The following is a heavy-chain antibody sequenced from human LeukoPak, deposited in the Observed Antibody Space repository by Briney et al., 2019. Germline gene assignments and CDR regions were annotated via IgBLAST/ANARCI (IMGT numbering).Heavy chain of an antibody. J-gene: IGHJ4*02. D-gene: IGHD3-16*02. CDR1: GGSISSSNW. CDR3: ARDLSYDYVWESYRLRYYFDY. CDR2: IYHSGST. Sequence: SGTLSLTCAVSGGSISSSNWWSWVRQPPGKGLEWIGEIYHSGSTNYNPSLKSRVTISVDKSKNQFSLKLSSVTAADTAVYYCARDLSYDYVWESYRLRYYFDYWGQGTLVTVSS. V-gene: IGHV4-4*02.